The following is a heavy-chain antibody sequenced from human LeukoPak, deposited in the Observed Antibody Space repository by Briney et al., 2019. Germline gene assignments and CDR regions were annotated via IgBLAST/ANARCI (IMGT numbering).Heavy chain of an antibody. CDR1: GFTFSSYA. J-gene: IGHJ4*02. Sequence: EGSQRLSCAASGFTFSSYAMSWVRQAPGKGLEWVSAISGSGGSTYYADSVKGRFTISRDNSKNTLYLQMNSLRAADTAVYYCAKDVAAAGIFDYWGQGTLVTVSS. V-gene: IGHV3-23*01. CDR2: ISGSGGST. D-gene: IGHD6-13*01. CDR3: AKDVAAAGIFDY.